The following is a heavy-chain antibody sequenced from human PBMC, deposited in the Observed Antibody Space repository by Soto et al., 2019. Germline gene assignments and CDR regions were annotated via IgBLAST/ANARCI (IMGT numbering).Heavy chain of an antibody. CDR3: AYSSTPFDY. D-gene: IGHD6-13*01. J-gene: IGHJ4*02. Sequence: EVQLLESGGGLVQPGGSLRLSCAASGFTFSSYAMSWVRQAPGKGLEWGSAISGSGGSTYYSESVKGRFTISRDNSKNTLYLQMNSLRAEDTAVYYCAYSSTPFDYWGQGTLVTVSS. CDR2: ISGSGGST. CDR1: GFTFSSYA. V-gene: IGHV3-23*01.